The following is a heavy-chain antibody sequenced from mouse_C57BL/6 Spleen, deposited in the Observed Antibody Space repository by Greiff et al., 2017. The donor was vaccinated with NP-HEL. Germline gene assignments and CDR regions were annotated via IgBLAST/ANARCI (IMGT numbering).Heavy chain of an antibody. J-gene: IGHJ1*03. CDR3: AYYSNYGYFDV. CDR2: IDPSDSYT. Sequence: QVQLQQPGAELVRPGTSVKLSCKASGYTFTSYWMHWVKQRPGQGLEWIGVIDPSDSYTNYNQKFKGKATLTVDTSSSTAYMQLSSLTSEDSAVYYWAYYSNYGYFDVWGTGTTVTVSS. D-gene: IGHD2-5*01. V-gene: IGHV1-59*01. CDR1: GYTFTSYW.